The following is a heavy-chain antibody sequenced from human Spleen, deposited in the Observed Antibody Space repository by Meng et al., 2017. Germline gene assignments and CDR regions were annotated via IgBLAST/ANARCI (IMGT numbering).Heavy chain of an antibody. D-gene: IGHD3-3*01. J-gene: IGHJ2*01. Sequence: QLQESGPGLVKPSGTLSLTCAVSGGSISSSNWWSWVRQPPGKGLEWIGEIYHSGSTNYNPSLKSRVTISVDKSKNQFSLKLSSVTAADTAVYYCARSDFWSGYKGRVWYFDLWGRGTLVTVSS. V-gene: IGHV4-4*02. CDR2: IYHSGST. CDR3: ARSDFWSGYKGRVWYFDL. CDR1: GGSISSSNW.